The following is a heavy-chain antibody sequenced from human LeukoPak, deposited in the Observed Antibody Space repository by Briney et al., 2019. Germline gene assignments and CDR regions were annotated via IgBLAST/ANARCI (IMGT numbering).Heavy chain of an antibody. D-gene: IGHD4-23*01. J-gene: IGHJ4*02. CDR2: INHSGST. CDR3: ASSTMVVTPLSDHIDY. V-gene: IGHV4-34*01. Sequence: PSETLSLTCAVYGGSFSGYYWSWIRQPPGKGLEWIGEINHSGSTNYNPSLKSRVTISVDTSKNQFSLNLTSVTAADTAVYYCASSTMVVTPLSDHIDYWGQGTLVTVSS. CDR1: GGSFSGYY.